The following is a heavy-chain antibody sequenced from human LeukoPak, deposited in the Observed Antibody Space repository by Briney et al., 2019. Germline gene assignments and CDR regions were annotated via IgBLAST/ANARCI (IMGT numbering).Heavy chain of an antibody. J-gene: IGHJ4*02. CDR2: IYYSETA. Sequence: PSETLSLTCTVPGDSIRSYYWSWIRQPPGKGLEWIGYIYYSETANYNPSLKSRLTISLDKSKNQFSLKLNSMTAADTAVYYCARNGAYNLDYWGQGTLVTVSS. CDR1: GDSIRSYY. D-gene: IGHD1-14*01. CDR3: ARNGAYNLDY. V-gene: IGHV4-59*12.